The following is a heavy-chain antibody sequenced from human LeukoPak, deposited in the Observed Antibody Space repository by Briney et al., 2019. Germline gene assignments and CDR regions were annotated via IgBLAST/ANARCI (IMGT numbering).Heavy chain of an antibody. D-gene: IGHD3-9*01. CDR1: GYTFTSYA. V-gene: IGHV1-3*01. Sequence: ASVKVSCKASGYTFTSYAMHWVRQAPGQRLEWMGWINAGNGNTKYSQKFQGRVTITRDTSASTAYMELSSLRSEDTAVYYCATGGPLRYFDWLLPVYYYGMDVWGKGTTVTVSS. CDR2: INAGNGNT. J-gene: IGHJ6*04. CDR3: ATGGPLRYFDWLLPVYYYGMDV.